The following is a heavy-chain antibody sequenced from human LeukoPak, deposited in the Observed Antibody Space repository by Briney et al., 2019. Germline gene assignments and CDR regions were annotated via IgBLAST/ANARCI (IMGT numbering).Heavy chain of an antibody. CDR1: GFSFRTLA. Sequence: GGSLRLSCSASGFSFRTLAMHWVRQAPGRGLEYLAVIGGDDVTAYFADSVKGRFTVSRDISTNTLYLQMTSLRPEDTAVYYCVRDLWGFDYWGQGTLVTVPS. J-gene: IGHJ4*02. D-gene: IGHD1-26*01. CDR2: IGGDDVTA. CDR3: VRDLWGFDY. V-gene: IGHV3-64D*06.